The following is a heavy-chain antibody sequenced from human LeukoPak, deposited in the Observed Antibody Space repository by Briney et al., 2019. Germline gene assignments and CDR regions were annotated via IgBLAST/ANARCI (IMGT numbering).Heavy chain of an antibody. J-gene: IGHJ4*02. Sequence: GGSLRLSCAASGFTFSNYDMHWVRQAPGKGLEWVAVIPYDGSNKYYADSVKGRFTISRDNSKNTLYLQMDSLRVEDTAVYYCAKKTFDYWGQGTLVTVSS. CDR2: IPYDGSNK. V-gene: IGHV3-30*18. CDR1: GFTFSNYD. CDR3: AKKTFDY.